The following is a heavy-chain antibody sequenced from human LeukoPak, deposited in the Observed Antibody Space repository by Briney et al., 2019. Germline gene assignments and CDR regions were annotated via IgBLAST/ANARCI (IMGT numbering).Heavy chain of an antibody. Sequence: SQTLSLTCALSGDSVSSNSAAWNWIRQSPSRGLEWLGRTYYRSKWYNDYAVSVKSRITINPDTSKNQFSLQLNSVTPEDTAVYYCARAPYSSGWYPNWYFDLWGRGTLVTVSS. CDR3: ARAPYSSGWYPNWYFDL. CDR2: TYYRSKWYN. D-gene: IGHD6-19*01. J-gene: IGHJ2*01. V-gene: IGHV6-1*01. CDR1: GDSVSSNSAA.